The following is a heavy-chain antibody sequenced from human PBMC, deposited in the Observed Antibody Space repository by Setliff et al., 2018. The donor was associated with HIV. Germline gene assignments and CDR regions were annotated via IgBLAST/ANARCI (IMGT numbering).Heavy chain of an antibody. CDR1: GGSFSGYH. J-gene: IGHJ5*01. CDR2: INHTGNT. V-gene: IGHV4-34*01. Sequence: SETLSLTCAVYGGSFSGYHWNWIRQFPGKGPEWIGEINHTGNTQYNPSLRSRAAISIDTSKSQISLKVRSVTAADTAVYFCAGHPVTSGWLSLNWFDPWGQGILVTVSS. D-gene: IGHD6-19*01. CDR3: AGHPVTSGWLSLNWFDP.